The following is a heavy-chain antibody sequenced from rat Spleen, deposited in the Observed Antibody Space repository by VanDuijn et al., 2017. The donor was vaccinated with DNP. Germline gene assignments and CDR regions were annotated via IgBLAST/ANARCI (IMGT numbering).Heavy chain of an antibody. J-gene: IGHJ3*01. Sequence: EVKLVESGGGLVQPGRSLKISCAASGFNLNDYWMGWVRQAPGKGLEWIGEINKDSSTINYTPSLKDKFTISRDNAQNTLYLQMNKLGSEDTAIYYCARAGWHGWLAYWGQGTLVTVSS. CDR2: INKDSSTI. CDR3: ARAGWHGWLAY. V-gene: IGHV4-2*01. D-gene: IGHD1-11*01. CDR1: GFNLNDYW.